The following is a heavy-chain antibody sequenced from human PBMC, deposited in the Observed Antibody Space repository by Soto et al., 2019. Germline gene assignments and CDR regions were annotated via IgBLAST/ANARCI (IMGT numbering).Heavy chain of an antibody. J-gene: IGHJ5*02. D-gene: IGHD6-19*01. CDR3: ARERNIAVAGTDWFDP. Sequence: QVQLVQSGAEVQKPGASVKVSCKASGYTFTGYGITWVRQAPGQGLEWMGWISAYNGDTKYAEKFQGRGSMTTDTSTSTAYMELGSLRPDDTAVYYCARERNIAVAGTDWFDPWGQGTLVTVSS. V-gene: IGHV1-18*04. CDR2: ISAYNGDT. CDR1: GYTFTGYG.